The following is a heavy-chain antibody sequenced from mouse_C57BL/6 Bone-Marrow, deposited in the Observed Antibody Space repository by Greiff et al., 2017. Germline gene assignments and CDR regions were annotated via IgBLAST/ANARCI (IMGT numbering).Heavy chain of an antibody. V-gene: IGHV1-69*01. Sequence: VQLQQPGAELVMPGASVKLSCKASGYTFTSYWMHWVKQRPGQGLEWIGEIDPSDSYTYYTQKFKGKSTLTVDKSSSTAYMQHSSLTSEDSAVYYCAREPPHYYDSSYWFAYWGQGTLVTVSA. J-gene: IGHJ3*01. CDR1: GYTFTSYW. CDR2: IDPSDSYT. D-gene: IGHD1-1*01. CDR3: AREPPHYYDSSYWFAY.